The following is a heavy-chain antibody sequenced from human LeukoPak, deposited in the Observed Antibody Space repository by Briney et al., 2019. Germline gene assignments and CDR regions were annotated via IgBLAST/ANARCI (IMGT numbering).Heavy chain of an antibody. J-gene: IGHJ4*02. CDR1: GFTFSNFE. CDR3: ARGSTFGGVISDF. CDR2: ITRSSRII. V-gene: IGHV3-48*03. D-gene: IGHD3-16*02. Sequence: GGSLRLSCAAPGFTFSNFEMNWARQIPGKGLEWLSFITRSSRIIYYADSVKGRFTISRDNANNSLHLQMNSLRVEDTGIYFCARGSTFGGVISDFWGQGTLVTVSS.